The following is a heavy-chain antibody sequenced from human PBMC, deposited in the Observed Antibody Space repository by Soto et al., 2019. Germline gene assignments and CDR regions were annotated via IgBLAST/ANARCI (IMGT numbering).Heavy chain of an antibody. V-gene: IGHV1-18*01. J-gene: IGHJ5*02. CDR1: GYTFTSYG. Sequence: ASVKVSCKASGYTFTSYGISWVRQAPGQGLEWMGWISAYNSNTNYAQKLQGRVTMTTDTSTSTAYMELRSLRSDDTAVYYCARDSLSGYSYGYENWFDPWGQGTLVTVSS. CDR2: ISAYNSNT. D-gene: IGHD5-18*01. CDR3: ARDSLSGYSYGYENWFDP.